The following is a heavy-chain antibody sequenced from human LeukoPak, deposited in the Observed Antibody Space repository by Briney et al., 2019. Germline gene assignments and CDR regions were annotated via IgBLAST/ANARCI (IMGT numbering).Heavy chain of an antibody. D-gene: IGHD2-2*01. CDR1: GFTFDDYT. CDR2: ISWDGGST. J-gene: IGHJ6*04. Sequence: GGSLRLSCAASGFTFDDYTMHWVRQAPGKGLEWVSLISWDGGSTYYADSVKGRFTISRDNSKNSLYLQMNSLRTEDTALYYCARSYPYCSSTSCYDLDVWGKGTTVTISS. CDR3: ARSYPYCSSTSCYDLDV. V-gene: IGHV3-43*01.